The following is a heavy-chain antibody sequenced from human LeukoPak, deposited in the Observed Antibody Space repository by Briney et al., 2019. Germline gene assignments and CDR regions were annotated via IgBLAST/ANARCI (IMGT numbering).Heavy chain of an antibody. CDR1: GYAFTSYG. CDR3: ARAALGAAAGTIDY. D-gene: IGHD6-13*01. V-gene: IGHV1-18*01. CDR2: ISAYNGNT. Sequence: ASVKVSCKASGYAFTSYGISWVRQAPGQGLEWMGWISAYNGNTNYAQKLQGRVTMTTDTSTSTAYMELRSLRSDDTAVYYCARAALGAAAGTIDYWGQGTLVTVSS. J-gene: IGHJ4*02.